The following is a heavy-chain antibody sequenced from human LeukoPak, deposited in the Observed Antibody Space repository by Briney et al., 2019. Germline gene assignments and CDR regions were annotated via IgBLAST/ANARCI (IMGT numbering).Heavy chain of an antibody. V-gene: IGHV1-18*01. D-gene: IGHD3-22*01. CDR1: GYTFTSNG. J-gene: IGHJ4*02. CDR2: INAYNVNT. Sequence: ASVKVSCKASGYTFTSNGISWVRQAPGQGLEWMGWINAYNVNTNYAQKLQGRVTMTTDTSTSTAYMELRSLRSDDTAVYYCVRRNYYDTSGYGTSFDYWGQGTLVTVSS. CDR3: VRRNYYDTSGYGTSFDY.